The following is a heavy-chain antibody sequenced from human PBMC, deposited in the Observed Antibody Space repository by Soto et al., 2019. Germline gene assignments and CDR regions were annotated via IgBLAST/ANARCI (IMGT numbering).Heavy chain of an antibody. Sequence: PGGSLRLSCAASGLTFSNYAMHWVRQAPGKGLEWVALIWYDGSNKYYADSVKGRFTISRDNSKNTLFLQMNSLRAEDTALYYCAREGQQLDNAFDIWGQGTMVTVSS. D-gene: IGHD6-13*01. CDR3: AREGQQLDNAFDI. V-gene: IGHV3-33*01. CDR1: GLTFSNYA. J-gene: IGHJ3*02. CDR2: IWYDGSNK.